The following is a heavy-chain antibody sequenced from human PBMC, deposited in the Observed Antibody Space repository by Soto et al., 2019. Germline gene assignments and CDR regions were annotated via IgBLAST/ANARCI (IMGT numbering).Heavy chain of an antibody. CDR1: GRPISSYY. CDR2: IYYSGST. D-gene: IGHD6-19*01. CDR3: ARGYSSGWYNWFDP. V-gene: IGHV4-59*01. J-gene: IGHJ5*02. Sequence: SATLSLTCTVSGRPISSYYWSWVRQPPGKGLEWIGYIYYSGSTNYNPSLKSRVTISVDTSKNQFSLKLSSVTAADTAVYYCARGYSSGWYNWFDPWGQGTLVTVS.